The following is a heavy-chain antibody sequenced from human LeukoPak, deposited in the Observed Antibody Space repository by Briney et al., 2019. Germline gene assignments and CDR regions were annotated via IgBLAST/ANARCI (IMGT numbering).Heavy chain of an antibody. CDR2: IYYSGSN. V-gene: IGHV4-59*08. CDR3: ARWYSSGWAFDY. J-gene: IGHJ4*02. Sequence: SETLSLTCTVSGGSISNYYWNWLRQPPGKGLEGLGYIYYSGSNNYNPSLKSRVTISVDTSKNQFSLKLSSVTAADRAVYYCARWYSSGWAFDYWGQGTLVTVSS. CDR1: GGSISNYY. D-gene: IGHD6-19*01.